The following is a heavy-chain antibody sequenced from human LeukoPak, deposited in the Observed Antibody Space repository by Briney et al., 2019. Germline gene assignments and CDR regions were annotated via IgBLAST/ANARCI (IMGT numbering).Heavy chain of an antibody. CDR2: INPNSGGT. CDR1: GYTFTGYY. CDR3: ANNPIELSSGYYYGNDAFDI. Sequence: EASVKVSCKASGYTFTGYYMHWVRQAPGQGLEWMGWINPNSGGTNYAQKFQGRVTMTRNTSISTAYMELSSLRSEDTAVYYCANNPIELSSGYYYGNDAFDIWGQGTMVTVSS. V-gene: IGHV1-2*02. J-gene: IGHJ3*02. D-gene: IGHD3-22*01.